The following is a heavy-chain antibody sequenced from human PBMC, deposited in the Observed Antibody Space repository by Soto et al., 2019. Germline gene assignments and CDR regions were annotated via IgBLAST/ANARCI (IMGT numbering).Heavy chain of an antibody. CDR2: IYYSGST. CDR1: GGSISSSSYY. CDR3: ARQGDGGIVDY. D-gene: IGHD1-26*01. J-gene: IGHJ4*02. Sequence: QLQLQESGPGLVKPSETLSLTCTVSGGSISSSSYYWGWIRQPPGKGLEWIGSIYYSGSTYYNPSLKSRVTISVDTSKNQFSLKLSSVTAADTAVYYCARQGDGGIVDYWGQGTLVTVSS. V-gene: IGHV4-39*01.